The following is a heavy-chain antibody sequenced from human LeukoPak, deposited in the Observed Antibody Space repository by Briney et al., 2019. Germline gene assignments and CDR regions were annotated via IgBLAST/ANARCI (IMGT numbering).Heavy chain of an antibody. CDR2: ISATGATT. V-gene: IGHV3-23*01. J-gene: IGHJ4*02. CDR3: ARDYGLDY. D-gene: IGHD3-10*01. CDR1: GFTFDNYA. Sequence: GGSLRLSCAVSGFTFDNYAMNWVRQAPGKGLEWVSGISATGATTYTADSVKGRFTISRDNAKNSLYLEMNSLRAEVTAVYYCARDYGLDYWGQGTLVTVSS.